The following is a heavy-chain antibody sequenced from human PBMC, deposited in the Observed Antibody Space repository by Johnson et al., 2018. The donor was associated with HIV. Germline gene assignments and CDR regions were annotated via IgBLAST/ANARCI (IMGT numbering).Heavy chain of an antibody. V-gene: IGHV3-13*01. D-gene: IGHD2-8*01. Sequence: EVQLVESGGGLVQPGGSLRLSCAASGFTFSSYDMHWVRQAPGKGLECVSAIGTAGDTYYPGPVTGRFTITRENAKNSLYLQMNSLSAGDTAVYYCARLRRMGAFDIWGQGTMVTVSS. CDR1: GFTFSSYD. CDR3: ARLRRMGAFDI. CDR2: IGTAGDT. J-gene: IGHJ3*02.